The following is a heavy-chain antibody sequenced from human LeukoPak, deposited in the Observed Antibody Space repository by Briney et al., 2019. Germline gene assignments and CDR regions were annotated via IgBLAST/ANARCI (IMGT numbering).Heavy chain of an antibody. V-gene: IGHV3-48*01. J-gene: IGHJ4*02. CDR1: GFTFSSYI. CDR3: ARDLEYLGWDY. Sequence: GGSLRLSCAASGFTFSSYIMNWVRQAPGKGLEWVSYISSSSSTIYYADSVKGRFTISRDNAKNSLYLQMNSLRAEDTAVYYCARDLEYLGWDYWGQGTLVTVSS. CDR2: ISSSSSTI. D-gene: IGHD2/OR15-2a*01.